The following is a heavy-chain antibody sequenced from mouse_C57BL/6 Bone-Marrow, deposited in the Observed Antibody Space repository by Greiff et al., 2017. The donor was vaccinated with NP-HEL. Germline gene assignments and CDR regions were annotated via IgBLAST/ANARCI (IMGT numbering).Heavy chain of an antibody. V-gene: IGHV5-4*01. CDR2: ISDGGSYT. D-gene: IGHD1-1*01. J-gene: IGHJ2*01. CDR3: ARDTTVVAYYFDY. Sequence: VQLKESGGGLVKPGGSLKLSCAASGFTFSSYAMSWVRQTPEKRLEWVATISDGGSYTYYPDNVKGRFTISRNNAKNNLYRQMSHLKSEDTAMYYCARDTTVVAYYFDYWGQGTTLTVSS. CDR1: GFTFSSYA.